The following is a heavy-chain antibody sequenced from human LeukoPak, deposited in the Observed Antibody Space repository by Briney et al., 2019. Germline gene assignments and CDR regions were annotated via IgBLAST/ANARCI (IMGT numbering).Heavy chain of an antibody. V-gene: IGHV5-10-1*01. CDR3: ARRGYDSGSYFNY. CDR1: GYGFTSYW. D-gene: IGHD1-26*01. J-gene: IGHJ4*02. Sequence: GESLKISCKGSGYGFTSYWISWVRQMPGKGLEWVGRIDPGDSETNYSPSLQGHVTISADKSIGTAYLQWSSLKASDTAMYYCARRGYDSGSYFNYWGQGTLVTVSS. CDR2: IDPGDSET.